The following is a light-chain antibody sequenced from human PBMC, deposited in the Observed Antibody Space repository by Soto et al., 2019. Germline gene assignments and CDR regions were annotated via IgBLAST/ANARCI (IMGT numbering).Light chain of an antibody. J-gene: IGKJ4*01. CDR2: GGT. CDR3: QQATSFPPVRA. CDR1: QRSGGW. V-gene: IGKV1-12*01. Sequence: DIQMTQSPSSVSASVGDTVSITCRATQRSGGWGVWYQQKAGQAPKALIYGGTLLQTGVPSRFSGSGSGTEFTLTISSLQPEDFATYYCQQATSFPPVRAFGGGTKVEVK.